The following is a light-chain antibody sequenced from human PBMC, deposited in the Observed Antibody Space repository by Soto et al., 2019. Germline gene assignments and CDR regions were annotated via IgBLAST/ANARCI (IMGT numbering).Light chain of an antibody. CDR1: SSDVGGYNY. CDR3: STYTSRSTLV. Sequence: QSALTQPASVSGSPGQSINLSCTGTSSDVGGYNYVSWYQQHPGKAPKLMIYDVSNRPSGVSNRFSGSKTGNTASLNISGLQAEDDTDYYCSTYTSRSTLVVGTGTKVTVL. V-gene: IGLV2-14*01. J-gene: IGLJ1*01. CDR2: DVS.